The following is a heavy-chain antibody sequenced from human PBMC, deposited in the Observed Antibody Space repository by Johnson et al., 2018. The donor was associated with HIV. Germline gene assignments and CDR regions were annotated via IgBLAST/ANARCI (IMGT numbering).Heavy chain of an antibody. D-gene: IGHD2-21*02. CDR1: GFSFSSYG. J-gene: IGHJ3*02. V-gene: IGHV3-33*08. Sequence: QVQLVESGGGVVQPGRSLRLSCAASGFSFSSYGMHWVRQAPGKGLEWVAVIWYDGSNKYYADSVKGRFFISRDNSKSTLFLQMNSLRAEDSAAYYCARGGGAYCGGDCLRTFDIWGQGTMVTVSS. CDR3: ARGGGAYCGGDCLRTFDI. CDR2: IWYDGSNK.